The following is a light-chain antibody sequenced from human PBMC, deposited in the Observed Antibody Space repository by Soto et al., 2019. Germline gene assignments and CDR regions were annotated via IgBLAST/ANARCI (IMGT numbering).Light chain of an antibody. J-gene: IGKJ5*01. V-gene: IGKV3-15*01. CDR2: DTS. CDR3: QQYNNWPPIT. CDR1: QSVSIK. Sequence: IVITQSPATLSVSPWERATLSCGASQSVSIKLAWYQQRPGQAPRLLIYDTSTRATGIPARFSGSGSGTEFTLTISSLQSEDFAVYYCQQYNNWPPITFGQGTRLEIK.